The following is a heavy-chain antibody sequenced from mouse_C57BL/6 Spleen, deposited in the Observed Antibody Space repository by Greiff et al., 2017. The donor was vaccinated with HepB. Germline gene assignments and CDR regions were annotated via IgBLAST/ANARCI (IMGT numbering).Heavy chain of an antibody. J-gene: IGHJ2*01. CDR1: GFTFSSYG. V-gene: IGHV5-6*02. CDR2: ISSGGSYT. CDR3: ARRSDTYYFDY. Sequence: EVKVVESGGDLVKPGGSLKLSCAASGFTFSSYGMSWVRQTPDKRLEWVATISSGGSYTYYPDSVKGRFTISRDNAKNTLYLQMSSLKSEDTAMYYCARRSDTYYFDYWGQGTTLTVSS. D-gene: IGHD2-13*01.